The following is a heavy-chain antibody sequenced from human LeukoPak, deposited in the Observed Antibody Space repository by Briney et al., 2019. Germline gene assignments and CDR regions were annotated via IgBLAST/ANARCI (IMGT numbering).Heavy chain of an antibody. CDR3: AKDSSGSYYYFDY. D-gene: IGHD1-26*01. CDR1: GFTFSSYA. Sequence: GGSLRLSCAASGFTFSSYAMSWVRQAPGKGLEWVSATSGSGGSTYYADSVKGRFTISRDNSKNTLYLQMNSLRAEDTAVYYCAKDSSGSYYYFDYWGQGTLVTVSS. CDR2: TSGSGGST. V-gene: IGHV3-23*01. J-gene: IGHJ4*02.